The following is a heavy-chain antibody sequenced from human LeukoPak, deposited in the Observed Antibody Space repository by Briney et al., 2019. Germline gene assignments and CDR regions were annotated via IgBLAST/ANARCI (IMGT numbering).Heavy chain of an antibody. Sequence: GSLRLSCAASGFTFSNAWMSWVRQAPGKGLEWVGRIKSKTDGGTTDYAAPVKGRFTISRDDSKNTLYLQMNSLKTEDTAVYYCTTEPNMIVVVITNDYWGQGTLVTVSS. D-gene: IGHD3-22*01. J-gene: IGHJ4*02. CDR1: GFTFSNAW. CDR3: TTEPNMIVVVITNDY. V-gene: IGHV3-15*01. CDR2: IKSKTDGGTT.